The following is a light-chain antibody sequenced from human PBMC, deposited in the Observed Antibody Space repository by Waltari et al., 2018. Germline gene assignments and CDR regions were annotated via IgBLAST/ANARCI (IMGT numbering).Light chain of an antibody. CDR1: QSIGSW. CDR2: EAT. CDR3: QRYNSYPIT. J-gene: IGKJ3*01. Sequence: DIQMTQSPSTLSDSVGDRVTIPCRASQSIGSWLAWYQQKPGKAPKLLIYEATSLESGVPSRFSASGSGTEFTLTISSLQPDDFATYYCQRYNSYPITFGPGTKVDI. V-gene: IGKV1-5*03.